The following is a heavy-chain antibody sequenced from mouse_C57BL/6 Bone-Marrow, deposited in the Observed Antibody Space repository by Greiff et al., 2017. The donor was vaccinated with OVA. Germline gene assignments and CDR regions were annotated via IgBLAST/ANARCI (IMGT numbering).Heavy chain of an antibody. Sequence: VQLQQSVAELVRPGASVKLSCTASGFNIKNTSMHWVQQTPEQGLEWIGRIGHADGKTKYAPKFQGKATITADTSSNTAYLQLSSRTSEDTAIYYGARGGTYYRNYEDYFDYWGQGTTLTVSS. V-gene: IGHV14-3*01. D-gene: IGHD2-10*01. CDR2: IGHADGKT. J-gene: IGHJ2*01. CDR1: GFNIKNTS. CDR3: ARGGTYYRNYEDYFDY.